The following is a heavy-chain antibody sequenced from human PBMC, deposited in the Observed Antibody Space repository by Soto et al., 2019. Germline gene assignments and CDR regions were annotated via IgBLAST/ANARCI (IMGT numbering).Heavy chain of an antibody. CDR1: GYTFGTYA. CDR2: VNGGTGQT. J-gene: IGHJ6*02. V-gene: IGHV1-3*01. CDR3: ARGKGMEENYYYYGLDI. D-gene: IGHD1-1*01. Sequence: EASVKVSCKTSGYTFGTYAVHCVRQAPGQILEWMGCVNGGTGQTRYSQRFQDRVTIARDASASTAYMELSSLRSEDTAVYYCARGKGMEENYYYYGLDIWGQGTTVTVSS.